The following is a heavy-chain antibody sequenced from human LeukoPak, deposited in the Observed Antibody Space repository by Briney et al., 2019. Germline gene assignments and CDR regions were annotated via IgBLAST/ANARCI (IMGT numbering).Heavy chain of an antibody. V-gene: IGHV1-69*06. CDR3: AREGYCTNGVCYNWFDP. CDR1: GGTFSSYA. CDR2: IIPIFGTA. Sequence: GASVTVSCKASGGTFSSYAISWLRQAPGQGLEWMGGIIPIFGTANYAQKFQGRVTITADKSTSTAYMELSSLRSEDTAVYYCAREGYCTNGVCYNWFDPWGQGTLVTVSS. J-gene: IGHJ5*02. D-gene: IGHD2-8*01.